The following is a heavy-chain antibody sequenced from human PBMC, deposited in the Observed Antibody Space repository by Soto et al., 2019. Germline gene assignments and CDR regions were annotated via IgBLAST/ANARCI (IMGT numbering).Heavy chain of an antibody. D-gene: IGHD3-9*01. J-gene: IGHJ6*03. Sequence: SETLSLTCSVSGDSVSSYYWSWIRQPPGKGLEWIGYIYFSGSTSYNPSLKSRVSISVHTSKNQFSLKLSSVTAADTAVYYCARERGYDGFLTDYYMDVWGKGTTVTVSS. CDR3: ARERGYDGFLTDYYMDV. CDR2: IYFSGST. CDR1: GDSVSSYY. V-gene: IGHV4-59*02.